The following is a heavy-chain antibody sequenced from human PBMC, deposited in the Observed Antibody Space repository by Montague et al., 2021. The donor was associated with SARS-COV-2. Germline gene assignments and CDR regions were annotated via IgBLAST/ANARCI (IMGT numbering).Heavy chain of an antibody. J-gene: IGHJ4*02. CDR1: GDSVSSNSAT. D-gene: IGHD6-13*01. CDR3: VRGIEAAGSYDY. Sequence: CAISGDSVSSNSATWNWIRQSPSRGLEWLGRTYYRSMWKSDYARXXKSRMAINPDTSKNQFSLQLSSVTPEDTALYYCVRGIEAAGSYDYWGQGTLVTVSS. CDR2: TYYRSMWKS. V-gene: IGHV6-1*01.